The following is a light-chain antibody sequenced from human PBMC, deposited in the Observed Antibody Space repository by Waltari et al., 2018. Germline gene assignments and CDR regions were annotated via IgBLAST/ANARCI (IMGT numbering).Light chain of an antibody. J-gene: IGKJ1*01. CDR1: QSVRRN. CDR3: QQYNNWWT. V-gene: IGKV3-15*01. CDR2: GAS. Sequence: IVMTQSPATLSVSPGERATLSCRASQSVRRNLAWYQQKPGQAPRLLIYGASTRATGNPARFSGSGSGTEFTLTISRLQSEDFAVYYCQQYNNWWTFGQGTKVEIK.